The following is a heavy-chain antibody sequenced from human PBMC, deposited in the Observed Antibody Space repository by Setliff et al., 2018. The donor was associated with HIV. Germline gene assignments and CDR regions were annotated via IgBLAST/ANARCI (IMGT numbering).Heavy chain of an antibody. CDR1: GYSFTDYY. J-gene: IGHJ4*02. D-gene: IGHD3-22*01. Sequence: ASVKVSCKASGYSFTDYYIHWVRQAPGQGLEWMGWINPKSDGTNYAQKFQGWITMTGDTSISTAYMELGRLRSDDTAVYYCARGMDYYDTGGYYQYYFDYWGQGTLVTVSS. V-gene: IGHV1-2*04. CDR3: ARGMDYYDTGGYYQYYFDY. CDR2: INPKSDGT.